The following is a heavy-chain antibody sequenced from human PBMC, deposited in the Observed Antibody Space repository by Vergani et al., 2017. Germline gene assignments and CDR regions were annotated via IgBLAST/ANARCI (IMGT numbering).Heavy chain of an antibody. J-gene: IGHJ6*01. CDR1: GFTFSSYG. V-gene: IGHV3-30*02. D-gene: IGHD3-16*01. CDR3: ANQFMYDGGPYNNYGMDG. CDR2: IRYDGSNK. Sequence: VQLVESGGGLVKPGGSLRLSCAASGFTFSSYGMPWVRQAPGKGLEWVAFIRYDGSNKYYAASMKGRFPLSRDNSKNTLYLQMNRRGDEHTAVYYCANQFMYDGGPYNNYGMDGWRGGRTVTVYS.